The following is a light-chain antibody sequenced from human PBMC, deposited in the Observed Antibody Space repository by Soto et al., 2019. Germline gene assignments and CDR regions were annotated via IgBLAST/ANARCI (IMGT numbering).Light chain of an antibody. Sequence: EIVLTQSPGTLSLSPGERATLSCRASQSVSSNYLAWYQQKPGQAPRLLIYGASRGAAGIPDRFSGSGSGTDFTLTISRLEPEDFAVYFCQQYWRSPMFTFGQGTKVEIK. CDR3: QQYWRSPMFT. CDR2: GAS. CDR1: QSVSSNY. V-gene: IGKV3-20*01. J-gene: IGKJ2*01.